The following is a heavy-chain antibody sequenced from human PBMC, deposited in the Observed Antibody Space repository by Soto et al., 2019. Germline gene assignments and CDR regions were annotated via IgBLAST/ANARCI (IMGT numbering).Heavy chain of an antibody. CDR1: GGSISSSSYY. Sequence: SETLSLTCTVSGGSISSSSYYWGWIRQPPGKGLEWIGSIYYSGSTYYNPSLKSRVTISVDTSKNQFSLKLSSVTAADTAVYYCAISGSHHRLREPRPLNWFDPWGQGTLVTVSS. J-gene: IGHJ5*02. CDR3: AISGSHHRLREPRPLNWFDP. CDR2: IYYSGST. D-gene: IGHD3-22*01. V-gene: IGHV4-39*01.